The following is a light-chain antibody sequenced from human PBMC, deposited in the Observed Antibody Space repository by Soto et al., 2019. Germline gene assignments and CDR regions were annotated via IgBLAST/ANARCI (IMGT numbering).Light chain of an antibody. CDR3: SSYTSSSTSV. V-gene: IGLV2-14*01. CDR1: SSDVGGYNY. CDR2: DVS. J-gene: IGLJ1*01. Sequence: QSALTQPASVSGSPGQSITISCTGTSSDVGGYNYVSWYQQHPGKAPKLMIYDVSNRPSGVSNCFSGSKSGNTASLTISGLQAEDEADYYCSSYTSSSTSVFGTGTKLTVL.